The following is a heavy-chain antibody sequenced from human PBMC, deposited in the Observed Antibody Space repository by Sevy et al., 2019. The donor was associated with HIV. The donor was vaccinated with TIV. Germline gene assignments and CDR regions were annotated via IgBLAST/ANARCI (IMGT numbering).Heavy chain of an antibody. CDR3: ARDLPHLLPWELSRGSDF. V-gene: IGHV3-30*04. D-gene: IGHD3-16*01. CDR1: GFTFSNYA. J-gene: IGHJ4*02. Sequence: GGSLRLSCTAYGFTFSNYAVHWVRQAPGKGLEWVAIISHDEIRKDFADSVRGRFSISRDTSKNTIYLQMNSLRPEDTAVYYCARDLPHLLPWELSRGSDFWGQGTLVTVSS. CDR2: ISHDEIRK.